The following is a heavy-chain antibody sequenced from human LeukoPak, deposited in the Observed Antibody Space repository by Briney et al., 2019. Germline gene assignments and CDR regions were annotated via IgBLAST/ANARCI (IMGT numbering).Heavy chain of an antibody. Sequence: GGSLRHSCAASGFTFTSYSMNWVRQAPGKGLEWVSTISGGGGSTYYADSVKGRFTISRDNSKNTLYLQVNSLRAEDTAVYYCAKGGKWDVTPFDYWGQGTLVTVSS. CDR2: ISGGGGST. CDR1: GFTFTSYS. CDR3: AKGGKWDVTPFDY. V-gene: IGHV3-23*01. J-gene: IGHJ4*02. D-gene: IGHD1-26*01.